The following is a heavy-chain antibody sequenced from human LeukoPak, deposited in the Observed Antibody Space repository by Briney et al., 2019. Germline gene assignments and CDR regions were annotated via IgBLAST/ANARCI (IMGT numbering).Heavy chain of an antibody. CDR3: ARVFYYYYYMDV. J-gene: IGHJ6*03. Sequence: SETLSLTCSVSGYSISSGYYWGWIRQPPGKGLEWIGTIYHSGTTFYNPSLQSRVTVSLDTSKNQFSLKLSSVTAADTAVYYCARVFYYYYYMDVWGKGTTVTISS. V-gene: IGHV4-38-2*02. D-gene: IGHD3-9*01. CDR1: GYSISSGYY. CDR2: IYHSGTT.